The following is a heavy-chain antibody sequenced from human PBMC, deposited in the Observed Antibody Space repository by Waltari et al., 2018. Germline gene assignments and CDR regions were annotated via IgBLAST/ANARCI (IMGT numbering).Heavy chain of an antibody. CDR1: GTSISNYY. D-gene: IGHD6-13*01. J-gene: IGHJ4*02. CDR3: ARTSGAAAGKFDY. CDR2: ISDSGST. Sequence: QVQLQESGPGLVKPSETLSPTCTVSGTSISNYYWTWIRQPPGKGLEWIGYISDSGSTSYNPSLKSRVTISGDTSKNHFSLKLSSVTAADTAVYYCARTSGAAAGKFDYWGQGTLVTVSS. V-gene: IGHV4-59*01.